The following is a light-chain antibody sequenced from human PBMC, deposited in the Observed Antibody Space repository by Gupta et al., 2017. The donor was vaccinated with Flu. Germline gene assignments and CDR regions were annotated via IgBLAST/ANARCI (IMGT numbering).Light chain of an antibody. CDR3: SSYTSSSTWV. V-gene: IGLV2-14*01. CDR2: EVS. CDR1: SSDVGGYNY. Sequence: GQSITISCPGTSSDVGGYNYVSWYQQHPGKAPKLMIYEVSNRPSGVSNRFSGSKSGNTASLTISGLQAEDEADYYCSSYTSSSTWVFGGGTKLTVL. J-gene: IGLJ3*02.